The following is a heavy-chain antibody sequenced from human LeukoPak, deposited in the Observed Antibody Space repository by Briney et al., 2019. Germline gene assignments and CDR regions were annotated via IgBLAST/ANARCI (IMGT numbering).Heavy chain of an antibody. Sequence: GASVKVSCKASGGTFSSYAISWVRQAPGQGLEWMGGIIPIFGTANYAQKFQGRVTITADESTSTAYMELSSLRSEDTAVYYCARAGSWVAGFDNWFDPWGQGTLVTVSS. CDR3: ARAGSWVAGFDNWFDP. J-gene: IGHJ5*02. CDR2: IIPIFGTA. V-gene: IGHV1-69*13. CDR1: GGTFSSYA. D-gene: IGHD2-15*01.